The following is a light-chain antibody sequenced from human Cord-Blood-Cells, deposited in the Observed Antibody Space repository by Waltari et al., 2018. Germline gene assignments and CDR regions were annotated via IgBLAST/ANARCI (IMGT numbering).Light chain of an antibody. CDR1: SSDVGGYNY. Sequence: QSALTQPASVSGSPGQSITISCTGTSSDVGGYNYVSWSQQHPGKAPKLMIYDVSNRPSGVSNLFSGSKSGNTASLTISGLQAEDEADYYCSSYTSSSTPYYVFGTGTKVTVL. J-gene: IGLJ1*01. CDR3: SSYTSSSTPYYV. V-gene: IGLV2-14*01. CDR2: DVS.